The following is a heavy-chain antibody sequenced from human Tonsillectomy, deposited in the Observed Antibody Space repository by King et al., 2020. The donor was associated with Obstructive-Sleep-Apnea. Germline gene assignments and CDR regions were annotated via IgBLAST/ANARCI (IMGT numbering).Heavy chain of an antibody. V-gene: IGHV3-33*01. CDR1: GFTFSTYG. CDR2: IFYDGNNK. CDR3: ARDPTGYSSSWPDYSFDY. D-gene: IGHD6-13*01. J-gene: IGHJ4*02. Sequence: VQLVESGGGVVQPGRSLRLSCAASGFTFSTYGMHWVRQAPGKGLEWVAFIFYDGNNKYYADSVKGRFTISRDNSRNTLYLQMNSLRAEDTAVYFCARDPTGYSSSWPDYSFDYWGQGTLVTVSS.